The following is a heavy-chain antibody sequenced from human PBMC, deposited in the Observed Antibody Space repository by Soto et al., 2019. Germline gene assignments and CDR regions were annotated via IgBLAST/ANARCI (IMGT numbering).Heavy chain of an antibody. D-gene: IGHD3-10*01. CDR2: IYPDDSNT. V-gene: IGHV5-51*01. CDR3: ARFSGPQLSTNWFDP. Sequence: PGESLKISCQGSGYTFSHYWIGWVRQVSGKGLEWMGIIYPDDSNTRYSPSFQGQVTISADKSISTAYLQWRSLEASDTAIYYCARFSGPQLSTNWFDPWGQGTLVTVSS. J-gene: IGHJ5*02. CDR1: GYTFSHYW.